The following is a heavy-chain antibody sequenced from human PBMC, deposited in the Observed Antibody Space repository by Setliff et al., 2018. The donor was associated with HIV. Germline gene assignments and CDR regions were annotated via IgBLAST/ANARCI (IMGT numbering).Heavy chain of an antibody. CDR3: TRHSLTTIDYFMPYYFEY. J-gene: IGHJ4*02. CDR2: ISGSGGST. Sequence: QTGGSLRLSCAASGFTFSSYAMSWVRQAPGKGLEWVSAISGSGGSTYYADSVKGRFTISRDNSKNTLYLQMNSLRAEDTAVYYCTRHSLTTIDYFMPYYFEYWGQGTLVTVSS. D-gene: IGHD3-22*01. CDR1: GFTFSSYA. V-gene: IGHV3-23*01.